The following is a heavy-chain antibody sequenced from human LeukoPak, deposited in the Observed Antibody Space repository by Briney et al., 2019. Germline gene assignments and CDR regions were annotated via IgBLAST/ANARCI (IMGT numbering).Heavy chain of an antibody. Sequence: SETLSLTCSVSGGSISSGSYYWSWIRQPAGKALEWIGRIYTSGSTNYNPSLKSRVTMSVDTSKNQFSLKLSSVTTADTAVYYCARARLRGWTTPPGGFDYWGQGTLVTVSS. V-gene: IGHV4-61*02. CDR1: GGSISSGSYY. CDR2: IYTSGST. CDR3: ARARLRGWTTPPGGFDY. D-gene: IGHD3/OR15-3a*01. J-gene: IGHJ4*02.